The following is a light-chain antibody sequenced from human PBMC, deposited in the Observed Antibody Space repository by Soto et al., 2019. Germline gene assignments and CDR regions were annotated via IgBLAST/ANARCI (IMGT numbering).Light chain of an antibody. CDR2: AVS. CDR1: SSDVGGYKY. V-gene: IGLV2-8*01. Sequence: QSVLTQPRSVSGSPGQSVTISCTGTSSDVGGYKYVSWYQQYPGKAPKLMIYAVSKRPSGVPDRFSGSKSGNTASLTVSGLQAEDEADYYCSSYAGSNNYVFGTGTKLTVL. J-gene: IGLJ1*01. CDR3: SSYAGSNNYV.